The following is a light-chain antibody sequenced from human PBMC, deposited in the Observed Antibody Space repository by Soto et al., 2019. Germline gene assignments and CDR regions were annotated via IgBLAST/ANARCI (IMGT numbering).Light chain of an antibody. J-gene: IGLJ2*01. V-gene: IGLV1-40*01. CDR3: QSYDSSLSVVV. Sequence: QLVLTQPPSVSGAPGQRVTISCTGSSSNIGAGYGVHWYQQLPGTAPKLLIYGNSNRPSGVPDRFSGSKSGTSASLAITGLQAEDEADYYCQSYDSSLSVVVFGGGTKVTVL. CDR2: GNS. CDR1: SSNIGAGYG.